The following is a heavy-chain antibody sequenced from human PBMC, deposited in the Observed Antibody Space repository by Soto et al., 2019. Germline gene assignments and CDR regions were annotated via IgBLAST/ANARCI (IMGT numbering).Heavy chain of an antibody. CDR3: ARGYDSSGYYGRWFDP. V-gene: IGHV4-30-2*01. Sequence: QLQLQESGSGLVKPSQTLSLTCAVSGGSISSGGYSWSWIRQPPGKGLEWIGYIYHSGSTYYNPSRKSRVTISVDRSKNQFSLKLSSVTAADTAVYYCARGYDSSGYYGRWFDPWGQGTLVTVSS. D-gene: IGHD3-22*01. CDR1: GGSISSGGYS. J-gene: IGHJ5*02. CDR2: IYHSGST.